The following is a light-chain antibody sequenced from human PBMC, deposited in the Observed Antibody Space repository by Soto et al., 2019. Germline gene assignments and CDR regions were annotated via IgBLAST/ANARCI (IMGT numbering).Light chain of an antibody. J-gene: IGKJ1*01. V-gene: IGKV3D-15*01. Sequence: PGTPSLCPGDRATRSCRARRSVSSGYLAWSQQKPGPGPRLLIYGAASRATGIPGRVSGSGSGSDLELTISIRGLQSVAFEFYYRYKYNNWQWAFGQGTKVDIK. CDR1: RSVSSGY. CDR2: GAA. CDR3: YKYNNWQWA.